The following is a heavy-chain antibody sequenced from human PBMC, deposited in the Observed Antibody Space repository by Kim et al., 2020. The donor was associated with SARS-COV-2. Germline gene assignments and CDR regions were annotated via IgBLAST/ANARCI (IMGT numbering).Heavy chain of an antibody. Sequence: GESLKISCKGSGYSFTSYWISWVRQMPGKGLEWMGRIDPSDYYTNYSPSFQGHVTISADKSISTAYLQWSSLKASDTAMYYCARFGTAMANFDYWGQGTLVTVSS. CDR1: GYSFTSYW. V-gene: IGHV5-10-1*01. D-gene: IGHD5-18*01. J-gene: IGHJ4*02. CDR3: ARFGTAMANFDY. CDR2: IDPSDYYT.